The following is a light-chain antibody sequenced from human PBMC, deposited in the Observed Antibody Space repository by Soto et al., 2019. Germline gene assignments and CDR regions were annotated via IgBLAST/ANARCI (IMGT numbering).Light chain of an antibody. Sequence: IQVTQSPSSLSASVGDRVTFTCRASEDISRYLVGYQQKPGAAPKLLIYAASALHSGVPSRFSGSGSGTDFTLTISSLHPEDFAVYFCQQFKNYPITFGQGTRLQIK. V-gene: IGKV1-9*01. CDR2: AAS. CDR3: QQFKNYPIT. CDR1: EDISRY. J-gene: IGKJ5*01.